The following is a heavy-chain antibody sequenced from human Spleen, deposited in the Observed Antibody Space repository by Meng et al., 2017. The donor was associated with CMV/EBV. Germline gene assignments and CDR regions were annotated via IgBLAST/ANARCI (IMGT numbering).Heavy chain of an antibody. Sequence: GGSLRLSCAASGFTFSNYAMSWVRQAPGKGLEWVSAVTGSGGSTYYADSVKGRFTISRDNSKNTLYLQMNSLRVEDTAVYDCAKAFSSSWYREYYDYWGQGTLVTVSS. CDR1: GFTFSNYA. CDR2: VTGSGGST. J-gene: IGHJ4*02. V-gene: IGHV3-23*01. CDR3: AKAFSSSWYREYYDY. D-gene: IGHD6-13*01.